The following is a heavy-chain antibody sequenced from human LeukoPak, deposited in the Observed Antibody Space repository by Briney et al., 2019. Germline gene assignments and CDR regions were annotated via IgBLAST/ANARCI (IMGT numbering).Heavy chain of an antibody. CDR1: GGSISSGGYY. CDR2: IYYSGST. D-gene: IGHD3-3*01. V-gene: IGHV4-31*03. CDR3: ARWGQGYYGNWFDP. Sequence: SQTLSLTCTVSGGSISSGGYYWSWIRQHPGKGLEWIGYIYYSGSTYYNPSLKSRVTISVDTSKNQFSLKLSSVTAADTAVYYCARWGQGYYGNWFDPWGQGTLVTVSS. J-gene: IGHJ5*02.